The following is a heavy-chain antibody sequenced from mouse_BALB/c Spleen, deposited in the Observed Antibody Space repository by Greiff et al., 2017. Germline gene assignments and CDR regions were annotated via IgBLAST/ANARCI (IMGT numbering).Heavy chain of an antibody. J-gene: IGHJ3*01. Sequence: VQLQQTGPELVKPGASVKISCKASGYSFTDYIMLWVKQSHGKSLEWIGNINPYYGSTSYNLKFKGKATLTVDKSSSTAYMQLNSLTSEDSAVYYCARADGNYVAYWGQGTLVTVSA. D-gene: IGHD2-1*01. CDR1: GYSFTDYI. CDR2: INPYYGST. V-gene: IGHV1-39*01. CDR3: ARADGNYVAY.